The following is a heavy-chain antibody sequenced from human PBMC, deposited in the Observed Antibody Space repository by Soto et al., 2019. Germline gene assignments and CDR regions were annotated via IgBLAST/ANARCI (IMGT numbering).Heavy chain of an antibody. CDR3: ARVGGIGAPPGTDY. D-gene: IGHD6-6*01. V-gene: IGHV1-69*01. CDR2: VIPILGQP. Sequence: QVQLVQSGAEVKKPGSSVRVSAKASGGIFSSYAISWLRRPPGQGLDWMGAVIPILGQPYYAQNLQDRVSITADESTRTTYMELSSLRSEDTAVYFCARVGGIGAPPGTDYWGQGTLVTVSS. J-gene: IGHJ4*02. CDR1: GGIFSSYA.